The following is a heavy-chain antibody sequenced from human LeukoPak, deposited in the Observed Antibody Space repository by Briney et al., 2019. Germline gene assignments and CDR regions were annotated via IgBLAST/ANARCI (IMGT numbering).Heavy chain of an antibody. D-gene: IGHD2-15*01. J-gene: IGHJ6*03. Sequence: ASVKVSCKXSGGTFSSYAISWVRQAPGQGLEWMGGIIPIFGTANYAQKFQGRVTITADESTSTSYMELSSLRSEDTAVYYCARGLPGMVVAASYYYYYYMDVWGKGTTVTVSS. CDR3: ARGLPGMVVAASYYYYYYMDV. V-gene: IGHV1-69*13. CDR2: IIPIFGTA. CDR1: GGTFSSYA.